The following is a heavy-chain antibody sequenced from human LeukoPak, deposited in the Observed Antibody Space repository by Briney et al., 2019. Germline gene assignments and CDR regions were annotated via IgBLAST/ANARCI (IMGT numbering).Heavy chain of an antibody. CDR3: ARDVMDCSGDSCFSVSNWFDP. CDR1: GYTFTSYG. D-gene: IGHD2-15*01. Sequence: ASVKVSCKASGYTFTSYGISWVRQAPGQGLEWMGWISAYNGNTNYAQKLQGGVTMTTDTSTRTAYMELRSLRSDDTAVYYCARDVMDCSGDSCFSVSNWFDPWGQGTLVTVSS. J-gene: IGHJ5*02. V-gene: IGHV1-18*01. CDR2: ISAYNGNT.